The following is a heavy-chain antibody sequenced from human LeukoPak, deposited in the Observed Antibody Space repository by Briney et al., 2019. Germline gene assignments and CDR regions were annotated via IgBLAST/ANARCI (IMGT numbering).Heavy chain of an antibody. CDR1: GFIVSNSY. CDR3: ARMSRSSWMFDF. J-gene: IGHJ5*01. Sequence: PGGSLRLSCVASGFIVSNSYMSWVRQAPGKGLEWVSIIYAGGTTYYVDSVEGRFTVSRDNSQNTLYLQMNSVRAADTGLYFCARMSRSSWMFDFWGQGSLVTVSS. D-gene: IGHD6-13*01. CDR2: IYAGGTT. V-gene: IGHV3-66*01.